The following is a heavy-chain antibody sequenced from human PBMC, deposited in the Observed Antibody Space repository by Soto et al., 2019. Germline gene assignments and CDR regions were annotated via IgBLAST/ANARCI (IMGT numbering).Heavy chain of an antibody. V-gene: IGHV6-1*01. D-gene: IGHD2-8*01. J-gene: IGHJ6*02. CDR3: ARDCTNGVCYPSYHYGMDV. CDR1: GDSVFSNSAA. Sequence: SQTLSLTCAISGDSVFSNSAAWNWIRQSPSRGLEWLGRTYYRSKWYNDYAVSVKSRITINPDTSKNQFSLQLNSVTPEDTAVYYCARDCTNGVCYPSYHYGMDVWGQGTTVTVSS. CDR2: TYYRSKWYN.